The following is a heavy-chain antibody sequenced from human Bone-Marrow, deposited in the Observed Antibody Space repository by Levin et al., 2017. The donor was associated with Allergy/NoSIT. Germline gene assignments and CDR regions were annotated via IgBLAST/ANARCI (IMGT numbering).Heavy chain of an antibody. D-gene: IGHD3-10*01. CDR1: GYTFTAAY. CDR2: INPTNGDT. CDR3: GRGGSGRIDY. J-gene: IGHJ4*02. V-gene: IGHV1-2*02. Sequence: AASVKVSCKASGYTFTAAYIHWVRQAPGQRPEWMGWINPTNGDTKFAQRFEGRVTMTRETSTTTAYLEVMRLTSDDTAVYYCGRGGSGRIDYWGQGALVTVSS.